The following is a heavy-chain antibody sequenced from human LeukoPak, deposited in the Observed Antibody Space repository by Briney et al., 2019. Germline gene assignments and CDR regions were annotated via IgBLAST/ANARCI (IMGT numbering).Heavy chain of an antibody. CDR2: LNTDGSSP. D-gene: IGHD3-3*01. Sequence: GSLRLSCAASGFPFVTYWMHWVRQAPGKGLVWVSHLNTDGSSPTYGDSVKGRFTISRDNSKNTLYLQMNSLRAEDTAVYYCARWNNDFWSGYYSYFDYWGQGTLVTVSS. J-gene: IGHJ4*02. CDR1: GFPFVTYW. V-gene: IGHV3-74*01. CDR3: ARWNNDFWSGYYSYFDY.